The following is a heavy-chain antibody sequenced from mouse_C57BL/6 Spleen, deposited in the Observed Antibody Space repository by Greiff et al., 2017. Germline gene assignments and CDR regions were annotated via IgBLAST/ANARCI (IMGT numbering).Heavy chain of an antibody. CDR1: GYTFTSYW. CDR2: INPSNGGT. D-gene: IGHD4-1*01. J-gene: IGHJ4*01. Sequence: QVQLQQSGTELVKPGASVKLSCKASGYTFTSYWMHWVKQRPGQGLEWIGNINPSNGGTNYNEKFKSKATLTVDKSSSTAYMQLSSLTSEDSAVYYCARSRTGTGDYYAMDYWGQGTSVTVSS. CDR3: ARSRTGTGDYYAMDY. V-gene: IGHV1-53*01.